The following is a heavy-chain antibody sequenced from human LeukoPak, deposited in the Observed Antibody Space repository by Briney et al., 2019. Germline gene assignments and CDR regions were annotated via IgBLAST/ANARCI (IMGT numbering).Heavy chain of an antibody. CDR2: ISSSSSYI. CDR1: GFTFSSYS. CDR3: ARGHEWNDGRECGGDCSFYMDV. Sequence: PGGSLRLSCAASGFTFSSYSMNWVRQAPGKGLEWVSSISSSSSYIYYADSVKGRFTISRDNAKNSLYLQMNSLRAEDTAVYYCARGHEWNDGRECGGDCSFYMDVWGKGTTVTVSS. V-gene: IGHV3-21*01. D-gene: IGHD2-21*01. J-gene: IGHJ6*03.